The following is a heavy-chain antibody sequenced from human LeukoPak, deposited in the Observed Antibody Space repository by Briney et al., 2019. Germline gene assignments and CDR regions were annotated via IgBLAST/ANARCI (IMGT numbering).Heavy chain of an antibody. Sequence: AGGSLRLSCAASGFTFSSYAMSWVRQAPGKGLEWVSAISGSGGSTYYADSVKGRFTISRDNSKNTLYLQMNSLRAEDTAVYYCAKDRGYDSSGYYPKPIDYWGQGTLVTVSS. CDR2: ISGSGGST. D-gene: IGHD3-22*01. CDR1: GFTFSSYA. J-gene: IGHJ4*02. V-gene: IGHV3-23*01. CDR3: AKDRGYDSSGYYPKPIDY.